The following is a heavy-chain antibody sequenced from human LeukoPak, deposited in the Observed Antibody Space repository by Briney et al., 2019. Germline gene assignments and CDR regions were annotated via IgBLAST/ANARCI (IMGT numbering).Heavy chain of an antibody. D-gene: IGHD6-13*01. Sequence: GGSLRLSCAASGFTFSSYWMHWVRQAPGKGLVWVSRIITDGSSTTYADSVRGRFTISRDNAKNTLYLQMNSLRAEDTAVYYCARVSSSSWWALDYWGQGTLVTVSS. CDR1: GFTFSSYW. CDR3: ARVSSSSWWALDY. CDR2: IITDGSST. V-gene: IGHV3-74*01. J-gene: IGHJ4*02.